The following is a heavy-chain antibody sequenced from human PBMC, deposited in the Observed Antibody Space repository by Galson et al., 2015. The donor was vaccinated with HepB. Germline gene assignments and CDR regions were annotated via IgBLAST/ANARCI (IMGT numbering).Heavy chain of an antibody. CDR3: ARVHMITFGGVIVIDPRAFDI. CDR1: GGSISSYY. V-gene: IGHV4-59*01. J-gene: IGHJ3*02. CDR2: IYYSGST. Sequence: ETLSLTCTVSGGSISSYYWSWIRQPPGKGLEWIGYIYYSGSTNYNPSLKSRVTISVDTSKNQFSLKLSSVTAADTAVYYCARVHMITFGGVIVIDPRAFDIWGQGTMVTVSS. D-gene: IGHD3-16*02.